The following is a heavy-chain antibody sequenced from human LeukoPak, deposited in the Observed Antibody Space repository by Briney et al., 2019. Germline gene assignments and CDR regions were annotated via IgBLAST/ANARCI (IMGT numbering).Heavy chain of an antibody. CDR2: INPNSGGT. D-gene: IGHD3-22*01. Sequence: ASVKVSCKASGYTFTGYYMHWVRQAPGQGLEWMGWINPNSGGTNYAQKFQGRVTMTRDTSISTACMELSSLRSEDTAVYYCARGLWDPTYYYDSSGYPYYFDYWGQGTLVTVSS. CDR1: GYTFTGYY. CDR3: ARGLWDPTYYYDSSGYPYYFDY. J-gene: IGHJ4*02. V-gene: IGHV1-2*02.